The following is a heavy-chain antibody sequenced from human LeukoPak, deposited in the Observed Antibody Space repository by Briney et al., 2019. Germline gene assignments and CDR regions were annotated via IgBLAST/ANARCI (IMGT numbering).Heavy chain of an antibody. CDR1: GFTFSSFG. Sequence: GGSLRLSCVASGFTFSSFGMHWVRQAPGKGLEWVALIWYDGSNTYYADSVKGRFTISRDDSKNTVYLQLNSLRAEDTALYYCARGFLDFDSWGQGTLVIVSS. V-gene: IGHV3-33*01. D-gene: IGHD3-3*01. J-gene: IGHJ4*02. CDR3: ARGFLDFDS. CDR2: IWYDGSNT.